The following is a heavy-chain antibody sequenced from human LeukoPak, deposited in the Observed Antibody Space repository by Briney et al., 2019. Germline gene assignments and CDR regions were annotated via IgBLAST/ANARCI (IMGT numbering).Heavy chain of an antibody. CDR2: ISYDGSNK. Sequence: PGGSLRLSCAASGFTFSSYAMHWVRQAPGKGLEWVAVISYDGSNKYYADSVKGRFTISRDNSKNTLYLQMNSLRAEDTAVYYCARDRHSSVDYWGQGTLVTVSS. CDR1: GFTFSSYA. D-gene: IGHD3-22*01. J-gene: IGHJ4*02. CDR3: ARDRHSSVDY. V-gene: IGHV3-30-3*01.